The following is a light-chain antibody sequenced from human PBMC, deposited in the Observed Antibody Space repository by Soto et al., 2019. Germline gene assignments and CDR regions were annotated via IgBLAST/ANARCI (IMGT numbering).Light chain of an antibody. CDR3: QGYSDSPPTYI. CDR1: QYISSTY. V-gene: IGKV3-20*01. CDR2: AAS. J-gene: IGKJ2*01. Sequence: EIVLTQSPGTLSLSPGERVTLSCRASQYISSTYLAWYQQKPGQAPRLLIYAASSRATGTPDRFRGSGSGTDFTLAISRLEPEDFAVYYCQGYSDSPPTYIFGQGTSLEI.